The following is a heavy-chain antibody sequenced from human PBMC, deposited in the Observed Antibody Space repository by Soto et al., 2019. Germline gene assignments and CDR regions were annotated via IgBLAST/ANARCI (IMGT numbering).Heavy chain of an antibody. V-gene: IGHV4-39*01. D-gene: IGHD2-15*01. CDR2: IYYSGST. Sequence: GSLRLSCTVSGGSISSSSYYWGWIRQPPGKGLEWIGSIYYSGSTYYNPSLKSRVTISVDTSKNQFSLKLSSVTAADTAVYYCASPRDYCSGGSCYSHAFDIWGQGTMVTVSS. J-gene: IGHJ3*02. CDR1: GGSISSSSYY. CDR3: ASPRDYCSGGSCYSHAFDI.